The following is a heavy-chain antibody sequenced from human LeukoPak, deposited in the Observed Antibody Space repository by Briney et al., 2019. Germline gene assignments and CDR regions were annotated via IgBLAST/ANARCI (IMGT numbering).Heavy chain of an antibody. Sequence: GGSLRLSCAASGFTFSSYGMHWVRQAPGKGLEWVAFIRYDGSNKYYADSVKGRFTISRDNSKNTLYLQMNSLRAEDTAVYYCAKDRDTIFGVVTDYYYMDVWGKGTTVTVSS. CDR3: AKDRDTIFGVVTDYYYMDV. CDR1: GFTFSSYG. V-gene: IGHV3-30*02. CDR2: IRYDGSNK. J-gene: IGHJ6*03. D-gene: IGHD3-3*01.